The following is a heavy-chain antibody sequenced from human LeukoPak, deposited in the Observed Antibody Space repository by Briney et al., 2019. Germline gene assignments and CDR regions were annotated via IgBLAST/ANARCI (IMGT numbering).Heavy chain of an antibody. V-gene: IGHV1-46*01. CDR2: INPSGGST. D-gene: IGHD3-22*01. CDR1: GYTLTELS. J-gene: IGHJ2*01. Sequence: ASVKVSCKVSGYTLTELSMHWVRQAPGQGLEWMGIINPSGGSTSYAQKFQGRVTMTRDTSTSTVYMELSSLRSEDTAVYYCARGPFTMIVVVDRDWYFDLWGRGTLVTVSS. CDR3: ARGPFTMIVVVDRDWYFDL.